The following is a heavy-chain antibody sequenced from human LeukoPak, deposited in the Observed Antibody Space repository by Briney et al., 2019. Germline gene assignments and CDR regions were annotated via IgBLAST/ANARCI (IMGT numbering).Heavy chain of an antibody. J-gene: IGHJ4*02. V-gene: IGHV4-59*01. D-gene: IGHD3-22*01. CDR3: ARRDTSGYYGN. CDR1: GGSISTYY. Sequence: SETLSLTCTVSGGSISTYYWSWIRQPPGKELEWIGYIYSTGRTNYNPSLKSRVTISVDTSKNQFSLELTSVTAADTAVYYCARRDTSGYYGNWGQGTLVTVSS. CDR2: IYSTGRT.